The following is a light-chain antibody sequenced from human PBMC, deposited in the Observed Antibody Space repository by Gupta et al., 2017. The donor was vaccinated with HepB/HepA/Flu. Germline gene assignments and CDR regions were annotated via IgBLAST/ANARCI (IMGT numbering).Light chain of an antibody. J-gene: IGKJ4*01. CDR3: MQALETPLT. CDR2: LGS. Sequence: LDWYLQKPGQSPQLLIHLGSIRASGVPDRFSDSGSGTDFTLKISRVAAEDVGVYYCMQALETPLTFGGGTKVEIK. V-gene: IGKV2-28*01.